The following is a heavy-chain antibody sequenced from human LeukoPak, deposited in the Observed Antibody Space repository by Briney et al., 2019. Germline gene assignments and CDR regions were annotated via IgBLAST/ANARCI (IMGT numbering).Heavy chain of an antibody. J-gene: IGHJ6*02. V-gene: IGHV3-7*03. CDR2: IKQDGSEK. CDR1: GFTFSSYW. CDR3: AKEIYCSSTSCYNYYYYYGMDV. D-gene: IGHD2-2*02. Sequence: PGGSLRLSCAASGFTFSSYWMSWVRQAPGKGLEWVANIKQDGSEKYYVDSVKGRFTISRDNSKNSLYLQMNSLSTEDTALYYCAKEIYCSSTSCYNYYYYYGMDVWGQGTTVTVSS.